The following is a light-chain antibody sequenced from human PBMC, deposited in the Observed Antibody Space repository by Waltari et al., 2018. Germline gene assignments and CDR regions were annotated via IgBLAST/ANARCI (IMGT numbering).Light chain of an antibody. V-gene: IGKV3-11*01. CDR2: DAS. J-gene: IGKJ3*01. Sequence: EIVLTQSPATVSFSPGESATLSCRASQSVTTLLAWYQQRPGQAPRLLIYDASNRATGIPARFSGSGFGTGFTLTISNLDPEDSAIYYCQQRSSWGFTFGPGTKVEIK. CDR1: QSVTTL. CDR3: QQRSSWGFT.